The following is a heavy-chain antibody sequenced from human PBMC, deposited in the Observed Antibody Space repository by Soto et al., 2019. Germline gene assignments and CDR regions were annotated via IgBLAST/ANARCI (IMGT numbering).Heavy chain of an antibody. CDR1: GGSISSGDYY. D-gene: IGHD6-13*01. CDR3: ARARSAFLKSYSSSWYRPLFDY. CDR2: IYYSGST. Sequence: SETLSLTCTVSGGSISSGDYYWSWIRQPPGKGLEWIGYIYYSGSTYYNPSLKSRVTISVDTSKNQFSLKLSSVTAADTAVYYCARARSAFLKSYSSSWYRPLFDYWGQVTLVTVSS. V-gene: IGHV4-30-4*01. J-gene: IGHJ4*02.